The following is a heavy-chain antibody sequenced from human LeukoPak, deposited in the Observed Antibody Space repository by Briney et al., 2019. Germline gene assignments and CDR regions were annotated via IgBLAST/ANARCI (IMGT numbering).Heavy chain of an antibody. V-gene: IGHV3-30*18. CDR1: GFTFSSYG. J-gene: IGHJ4*02. D-gene: IGHD4-23*01. CDR3: AKDSTVVTFDY. CDR2: ISYDGSNK. Sequence: GRSLRLSCAASGFTFSSYGMHWVRQAPGKGLEWVAVISYDGSNKYYADSVKGRFTISRDNSKNTLYLQMSRLRAEGTAVYYCAKDSTVVTFDYWGQGTLVTVSS.